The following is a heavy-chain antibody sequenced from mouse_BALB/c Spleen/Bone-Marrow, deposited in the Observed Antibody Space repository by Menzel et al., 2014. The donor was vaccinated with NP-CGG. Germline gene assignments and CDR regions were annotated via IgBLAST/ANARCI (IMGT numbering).Heavy chain of an antibody. CDR3: AKHGGGYFDY. V-gene: IGHV2-6-1*01. Sequence: QVQLQQSGPGLVAPSQSLSITCTISGFSLTSYGVHWVRQPPGKGLEWLTVIWNDGSTTYNSALKSRLTISKDNSKSQVFLKMNSLQTDDTGMYYCAKHGGGYFDYWGQGTSLIASS. CDR1: GFSLTSYG. J-gene: IGHJ2*02. CDR2: IWNDGST.